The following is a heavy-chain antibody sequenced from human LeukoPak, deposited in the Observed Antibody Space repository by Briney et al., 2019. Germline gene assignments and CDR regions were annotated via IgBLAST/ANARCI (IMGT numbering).Heavy chain of an antibody. CDR2: IIPMLDIE. D-gene: IGHD3-22*01. CDR1: GGTFSSYG. V-gene: IGHV1-69*04. J-gene: IGHJ4*02. CDR3: AIMHPYYDGNGYCVQ. Sequence: ASVKVSCKASGGTFSSYGISWVRQAPGQGLEWMGRIIPMLDIENYAQKFQGRVTITADKSTSTAYMELNSLRAEDTALYYCAIMHPYYDGNGYCVQWGQGTLVTVSS.